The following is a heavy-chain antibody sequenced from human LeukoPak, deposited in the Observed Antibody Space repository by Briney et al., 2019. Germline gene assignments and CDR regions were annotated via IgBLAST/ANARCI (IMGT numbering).Heavy chain of an antibody. J-gene: IGHJ4*02. Sequence: PSETLSLTCAVSGGSISSSNWWSWVRQPPGKGLEWIGEIYHSGSTNYNPSLKSRVTISVDKSKNQFSLKLSSVTAADTAVYYCARTPHSSSWGNGYCFDYWGQGTLVTVSS. V-gene: IGHV4-4*02. CDR1: GGSISSSNW. CDR3: ARTPHSSSWGNGYCFDY. CDR2: IYHSGST. D-gene: IGHD6-13*01.